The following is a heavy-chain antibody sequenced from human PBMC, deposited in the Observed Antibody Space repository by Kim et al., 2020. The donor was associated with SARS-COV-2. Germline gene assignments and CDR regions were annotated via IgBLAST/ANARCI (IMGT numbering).Heavy chain of an antibody. V-gene: IGHV1-46*01. CDR3: ARAKRDYIVVVPAAKHDAFDI. CDR2: INPSGGST. D-gene: IGHD2-2*01. J-gene: IGHJ3*02. CDR1: GYTFTSYY. Sequence: ASVKVSCKASGYTFTSYYMHWVRQAPGQGLEWMGIINPSGGSTSYAQKFQGRVTMTRDTSTSTVYMELSSLRSEDTAVYYCARAKRDYIVVVPAAKHDAFDIWGQGTMVTVSS.